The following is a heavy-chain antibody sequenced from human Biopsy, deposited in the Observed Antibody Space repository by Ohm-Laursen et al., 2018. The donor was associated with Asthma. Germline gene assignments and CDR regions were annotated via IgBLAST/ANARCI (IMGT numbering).Heavy chain of an antibody. V-gene: IGHV1-69*05. D-gene: IGHD3-9*01. Sequence: SSVKVSCKASGTTFSSYSFSWVRQAPGQGLEWMGGIIPVFPTANYPQKFQGRVTITRDTSASTAYMDLSSLRSEDTAVYYCARTYYDFLTGQVNDAFAIWGQGTMVTVSS. CDR2: IIPVFPTA. CDR3: ARTYYDFLTGQVNDAFAI. CDR1: GTTFSSYS. J-gene: IGHJ3*02.